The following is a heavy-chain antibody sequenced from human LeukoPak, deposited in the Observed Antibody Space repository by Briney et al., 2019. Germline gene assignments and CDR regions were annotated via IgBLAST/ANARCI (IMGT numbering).Heavy chain of an antibody. CDR2: ISAYNGNT. V-gene: IGHV1-18*01. D-gene: IGHD3-22*01. J-gene: IGHJ4*02. CDR3: AREGLVDYYDSSGYYYLDY. Sequence: ASVKVSCKASGYTFTSYGISWVRQAPGQGLEWMGWISAYNGNTNYAQKLQGRVTMTTDTSTSTAYMELRSLRSDDTAVYYCAREGLVDYYDSSGYYYLDYWGQGTLVTVSS. CDR1: GYTFTSYG.